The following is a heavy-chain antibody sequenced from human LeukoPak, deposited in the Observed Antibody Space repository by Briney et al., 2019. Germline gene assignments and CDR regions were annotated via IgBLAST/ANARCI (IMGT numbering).Heavy chain of an antibody. CDR2: ISSSSSYI. D-gene: IGHD3-10*01. CDR1: EFTFSSYT. J-gene: IGHJ4*02. CDR3: ARDFGSMVRGAHDY. Sequence: GGSLRLSCAASEFTFSSYTMNWVRQAPGKGLEWVSSISSSSSYIHYVDSVKGRFTISRDNAKNSLYLQMNSLRAEDTAVYYCARDFGSMVRGAHDYWGQGTLVTVSS. V-gene: IGHV3-21*01.